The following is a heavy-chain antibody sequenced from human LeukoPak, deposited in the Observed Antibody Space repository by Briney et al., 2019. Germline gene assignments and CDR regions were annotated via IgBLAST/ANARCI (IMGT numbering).Heavy chain of an antibody. D-gene: IGHD3-22*01. CDR1: GFTVSSNY. CDR3: AREKGDYYDSSGYYANWFDP. Sequence: PGGSLRLSCAASGFTVSSNYMSWVRQAPGKGLEWVSFIYSGGSTYYADSVKGRFTISRDNSKNTLYLQMNSLRAEDTAVYYCAREKGDYYDSSGYYANWFDPWGQGTLVTVSS. CDR2: IYSGGST. J-gene: IGHJ5*02. V-gene: IGHV3-66*01.